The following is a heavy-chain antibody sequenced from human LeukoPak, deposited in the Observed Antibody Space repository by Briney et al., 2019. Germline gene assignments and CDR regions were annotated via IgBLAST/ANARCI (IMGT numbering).Heavy chain of an antibody. V-gene: IGHV3-23*01. Sequence: GGSLRLSCAASGFTFSSYAMSWVRQAPGKGLEWVSGISGSGGSTYYADSVKGRLTISRDNSKNTLYLQMNSLRAEDTAVYYCARSFSGWANLDNWGRGTLVTVSS. CDR1: GFTFSSYA. D-gene: IGHD6-19*01. CDR3: ARSFSGWANLDN. CDR2: ISGSGGST. J-gene: IGHJ4*02.